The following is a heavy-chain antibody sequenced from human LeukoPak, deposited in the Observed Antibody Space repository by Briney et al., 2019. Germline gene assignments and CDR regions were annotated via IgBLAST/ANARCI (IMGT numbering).Heavy chain of an antibody. V-gene: IGHV3-48*03. CDR3: ARAQWLVFLPYY. CDR1: GFTFSSYE. D-gene: IGHD6-19*01. CDR2: ISSSGSTI. Sequence: GGSLRLSCAASGFTFSSYEMNWVRQAPGKGLEWVSYISSSGSTIYYADSVKGRFTISRDNSKNTLYLQMNSLRAEDTAVYYCARAQWLVFLPYYWGQGTLVTVSS. J-gene: IGHJ4*02.